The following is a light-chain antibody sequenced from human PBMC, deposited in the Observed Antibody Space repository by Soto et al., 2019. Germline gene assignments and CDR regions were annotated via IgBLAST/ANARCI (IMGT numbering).Light chain of an antibody. CDR3: QQYGSSPYT. CDR1: QRVTSKY. CDR2: GAS. Sequence: EVVLTQSPGTLSLSPGERATLSCRASQRVTSKYLAWYHQKPGQAPRLLIYGASNRATGIPDRFSGSGSGTDFTLTISRLEPEDFAVYSCQQYGSSPYTFGQGTKLEIK. J-gene: IGKJ2*01. V-gene: IGKV3-20*01.